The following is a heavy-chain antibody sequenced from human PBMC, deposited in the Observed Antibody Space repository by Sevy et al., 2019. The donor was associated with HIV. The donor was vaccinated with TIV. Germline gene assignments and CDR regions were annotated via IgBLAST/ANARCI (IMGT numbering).Heavy chain of an antibody. CDR3: ARVLYYDFWSGYYSMGFDY. V-gene: IGHV3-7*01. J-gene: IGHJ4*02. CDR2: IKQDGSEK. CDR1: GFTFSSYW. D-gene: IGHD3-3*01. Sequence: GGSLRLSCAASGFTFSSYWMSWVRQAPGKGLEWVANIKQDGSEKYYVDSVKGRFTISRDNAKNSLYLQMNSVRAEDTAVYYCARVLYYDFWSGYYSMGFDYWGQRTLVTVSS.